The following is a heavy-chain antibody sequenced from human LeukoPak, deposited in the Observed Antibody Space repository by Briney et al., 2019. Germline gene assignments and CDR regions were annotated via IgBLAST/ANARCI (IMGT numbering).Heavy chain of an antibody. D-gene: IGHD6-13*01. CDR1: GFTFSNYA. V-gene: IGHV3-23*01. J-gene: IGHJ4*02. CDR3: AKAHSISWPYAFDS. CDR2: ISGNGGRT. Sequence: GGSLRLSCAASGFTFSNYAMAWVRQAPGKGLEWVSAISGNGGRTYSADSVQGRFTISRDNSKNTVYLQMDNLRAEDSAMYYCAKAHSISWPYAFDSWGQGTLVTVSS.